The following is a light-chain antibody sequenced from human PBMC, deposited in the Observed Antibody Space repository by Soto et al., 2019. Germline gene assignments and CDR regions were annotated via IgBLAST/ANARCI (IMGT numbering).Light chain of an antibody. CDR1: SANIGAAYN. Sequence: QSVLTQPPSVSGAPGQRVTISCTGSSANIGAAYNVDWYQQLPGAAPKLLIYGNNNRPSGVPARFSGPKSGTSASLAIAGLQAEGEGDYYCQSYDSSLSGYVFGTGTKVTVL. CDR3: QSYDSSLSGYV. J-gene: IGLJ1*01. V-gene: IGLV1-40*01. CDR2: GNN.